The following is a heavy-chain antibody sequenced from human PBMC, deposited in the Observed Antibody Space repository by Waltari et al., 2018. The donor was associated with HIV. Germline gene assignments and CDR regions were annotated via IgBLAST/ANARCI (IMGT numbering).Heavy chain of an antibody. CDR2: INHSGST. J-gene: IGHJ6*02. CDR1: GGSFSGYY. Sequence: QVQLQQWGAGLLKPSETLSLTCAVYGGSFSGYYWSWIRQPPGKGLEWIGEINHSGSTNYNPSLKSRVTISVDTSKNQFSLKLSSVTAADTAVYYCARLNLRIVGAAPCGMDVWGQGTTVTVSS. D-gene: IGHD1-26*01. V-gene: IGHV4-34*01. CDR3: ARLNLRIVGAAPCGMDV.